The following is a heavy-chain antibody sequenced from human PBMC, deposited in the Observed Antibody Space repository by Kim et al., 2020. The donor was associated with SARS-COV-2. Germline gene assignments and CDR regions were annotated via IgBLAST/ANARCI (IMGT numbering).Heavy chain of an antibody. CDR3: AFSGDGYDEPFDY. V-gene: IGHV4-4*02. J-gene: IGHJ4*02. Sequence: YTPPLKSRVTRSVDKSKNQFSLKLSSVTAADTAVYYCAFSGDGYDEPFDYWGQGTLVTVSS. D-gene: IGHD5-12*01.